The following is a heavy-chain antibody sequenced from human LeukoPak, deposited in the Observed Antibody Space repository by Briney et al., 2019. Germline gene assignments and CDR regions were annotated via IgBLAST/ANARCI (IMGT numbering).Heavy chain of an antibody. Sequence: GGPLRLSCAASGFTFSIYAMSWVREAPGEGVEWVSSICDSGSTTYYADSVKGRFTISRDNSKNTLYLQMSSLRAQDTALYYCAKVRGSGTFAALDIWGQGTMVTVSS. CDR2: ICDSGSTT. CDR1: GFTFSIYA. D-gene: IGHD2-2*01. CDR3: AKVRGSGTFAALDI. J-gene: IGHJ3*02. V-gene: IGHV3-23*01.